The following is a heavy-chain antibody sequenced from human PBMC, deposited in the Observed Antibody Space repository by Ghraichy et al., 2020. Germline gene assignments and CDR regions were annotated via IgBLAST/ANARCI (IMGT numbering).Heavy chain of an antibody. V-gene: IGHV3-7*01. Sequence: GESLNISCAASGFTFSSYWMSWVCQAPGKGLEWVANIKQDGSEKYYVDSVKGRFTISRDNAKNSLYLQMNSLRAEDTAVYYCARGDSSPAYYYYGMDVWGQGTSVTVSS. CDR1: GFTFSSYW. J-gene: IGHJ6*02. CDR3: ARGDSSPAYYYYGMDV. CDR2: IKQDGSEK. D-gene: IGHD6-13*01.